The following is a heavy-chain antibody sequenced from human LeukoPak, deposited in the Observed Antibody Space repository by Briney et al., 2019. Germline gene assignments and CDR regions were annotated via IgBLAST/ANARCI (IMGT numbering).Heavy chain of an antibody. J-gene: IGHJ4*02. D-gene: IGHD3-10*01. CDR3: ARGLYYGSGSYRFDY. CDR2: IYYSGST. Sequence: SETLSLTCTVSGGSNSSYYWSWIRQPPGKGLEWVGYIYYSGSTNYNPSLKSRVTISVDTSKNQFSLKLSSVTAADTAVYYCARGLYYGSGSYRFDYWGQGTLVTVSS. V-gene: IGHV4-59*01. CDR1: GGSNSSYY.